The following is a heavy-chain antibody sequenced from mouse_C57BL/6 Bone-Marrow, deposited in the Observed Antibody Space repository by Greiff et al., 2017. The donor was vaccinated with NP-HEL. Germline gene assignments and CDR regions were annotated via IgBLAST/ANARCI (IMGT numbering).Heavy chain of an antibody. CDR2: ISSGGSDT. J-gene: IGHJ4*01. Sequence: VKLVESGGDLVKPGGSLKLSCAASGFTFSSYGMSWVRQTPDKRLEWVATISSGGSDTYYPDRVNGRFTIVRDDAKNTLYLQMSSLKSEYTAMYYCARVLDYYAMDYWGQGTSVTVSS. D-gene: IGHD1-1*01. CDR1: GFTFSSYG. V-gene: IGHV5-6*02. CDR3: ARVLDYYAMDY.